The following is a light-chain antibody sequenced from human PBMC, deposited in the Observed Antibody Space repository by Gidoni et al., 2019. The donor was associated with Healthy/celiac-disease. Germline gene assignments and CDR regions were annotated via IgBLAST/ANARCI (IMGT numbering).Light chain of an antibody. J-gene: IGKJ2*01. CDR3: QQSYSTPYT. CDR2: AAS. V-gene: IGKV1-39*01. CDR1: QSISSY. Sequence: DIQMTQSPSPLSASVGDRVTITCRASQSISSYLNWYQQKPGKAPKLLIYAASSLQSGVPSRFSGSGSGTDFTLTISSLQPEDFATYYCQQSYSTPYTCXQXTKLEIK.